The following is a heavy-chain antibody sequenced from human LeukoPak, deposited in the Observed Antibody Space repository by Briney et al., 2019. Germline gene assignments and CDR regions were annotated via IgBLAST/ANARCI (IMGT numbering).Heavy chain of an antibody. CDR3: GRDRPSGYYDY. CDR1: SYSIRSDYY. D-gene: IGHD3-22*01. CDR2: INHSGIT. J-gene: IGHJ4*02. V-gene: IGHV4-38-2*02. Sequence: SETLSLTCTVSSYSIRSDYYWGGIRQTPGKGLEWIASINHSGITYYNPSLKSRVTISVDMSKNQFSLKLTSVTAADTAVYYCGRDRPSGYYDYWGQGILVTVSS.